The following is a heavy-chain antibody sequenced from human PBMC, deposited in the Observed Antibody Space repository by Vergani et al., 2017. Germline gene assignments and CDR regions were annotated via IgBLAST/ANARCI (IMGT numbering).Heavy chain of an antibody. V-gene: IGHV3-74*01. CDR1: GFAFDRYW. Sequence: EEQLVESGGGLVQPGGSLRLSCAASGFAFDRYWMNWVRQTPGKGLVWVSRISPDGDITINADSVKGRFTISRDNARTTLYLQMTNLRAEDTAVYYWLTVTTEPYSGQGTLVTVSS. CDR3: LTVTTEPY. J-gene: IGHJ4*02. CDR2: ISPDGDIT. D-gene: IGHD4-17*01.